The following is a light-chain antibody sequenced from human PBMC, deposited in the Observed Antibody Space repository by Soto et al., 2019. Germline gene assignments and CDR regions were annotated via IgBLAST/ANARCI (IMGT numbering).Light chain of an antibody. CDR2: GAS. V-gene: IGKV3-20*01. CDR1: QSVSSSY. CDR3: QQYPGYT. J-gene: IGKJ2*01. Sequence: EIVLTQSPGTLPLSPGERATLSCRASQSVSSSYLAWYQQKPGQAPRLLIYGASSRATGIPDRFSGSGSGTDFTLTISRLEPEDFAVYYCQQYPGYTFGQGTKLEIK.